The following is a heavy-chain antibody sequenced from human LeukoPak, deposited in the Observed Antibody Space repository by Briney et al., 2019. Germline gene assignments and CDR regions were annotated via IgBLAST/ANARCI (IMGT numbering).Heavy chain of an antibody. Sequence: ASVKVSCKASGYTFTSYYMHWVRQAPGQGLEWMGIINPSGGSTSYAQKFQGRVTMTRDMSTSTVYMELSSLRSEDTAVYYCARGVDYYDSSDYATGGAFDIWGQGTMVTVSS. V-gene: IGHV1-46*01. CDR3: ARGVDYYDSSDYATGGAFDI. J-gene: IGHJ3*02. CDR2: INPSGGST. D-gene: IGHD3-22*01. CDR1: GYTFTSYY.